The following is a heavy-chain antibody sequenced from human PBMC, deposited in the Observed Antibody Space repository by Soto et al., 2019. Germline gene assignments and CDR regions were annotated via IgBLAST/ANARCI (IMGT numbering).Heavy chain of an antibody. J-gene: IGHJ6*02. CDR3: ASSIAVAGTTYYYYYGMDV. CDR2: INAGNGNT. V-gene: IGHV1-3*01. Sequence: ASVKVSFKASGYTFTSYAMHWVRQAPGQRLEWMGWINAGNGNTKYSQKFQGRVTITRDTSASTAYMELSSLRSEDTAVYYCASSIAVAGTTYYYYYGMDVWGQGTTVTVSS. D-gene: IGHD6-19*01. CDR1: GYTFTSYA.